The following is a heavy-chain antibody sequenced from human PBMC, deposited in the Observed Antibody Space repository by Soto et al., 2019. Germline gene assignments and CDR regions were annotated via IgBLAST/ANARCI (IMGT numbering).Heavy chain of an antibody. V-gene: IGHV3-30*18. CDR3: TNGRRQQPPLD. CDR1: GFTFSNYV. Sequence: GGSLRLSCAASGFTFSNYVMQWVRQAPGKGLEWVAVISYDGSSKFYADSEGRFTISRDNSKNTLYLQMNSLRAEDTAVYYCTNGRRQQPPLDWGQGTLVTVSS. J-gene: IGHJ4*02. CDR2: ISYDGSSK. D-gene: IGHD6-13*01.